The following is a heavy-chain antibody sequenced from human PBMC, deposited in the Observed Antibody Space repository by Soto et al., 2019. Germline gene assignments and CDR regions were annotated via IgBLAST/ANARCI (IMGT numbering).Heavy chain of an antibody. CDR2: INPNSGGT. CDR1: GYTFTGYY. CDR3: AIVVPAASVDY. V-gene: IGHV1-2*04. Sequence: ASVKVSCKASGYTFTGYYMHWVRQAPGQGLEWMGWINPNSGGTNYAQKFQGWVTMTRDTSISTAYMELSWLRSDDTAVYYCAIVVPAASVDYWGQRTLVTVSS. J-gene: IGHJ4*02. D-gene: IGHD2-2*01.